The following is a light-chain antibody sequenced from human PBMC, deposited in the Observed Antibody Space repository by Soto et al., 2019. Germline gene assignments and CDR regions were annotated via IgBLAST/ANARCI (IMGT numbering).Light chain of an antibody. Sequence: QSALTQPASVSGSPGQSITISCTGNSSDIGGSDFVSWYQQHPGKAPKLVMSEVNNRPSGVSSRFSGSKSGNTASLTISGLQAEDEADYYCCSYTTTNTVVFGGGTQLTVL. CDR1: SSDIGGSDF. V-gene: IGLV2-14*01. CDR3: CSYTTTNTVV. J-gene: IGLJ2*01. CDR2: EVN.